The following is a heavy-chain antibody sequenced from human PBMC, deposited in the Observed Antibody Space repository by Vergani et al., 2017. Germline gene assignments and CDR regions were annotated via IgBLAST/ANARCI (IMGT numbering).Heavy chain of an antibody. CDR3: TSYCSSTSCHNRGYYYGMDV. D-gene: IGHD2-2*01. CDR1: GFTFSGSA. CDR2: IISKTNSYAT. J-gene: IGHJ6*02. V-gene: IGHV3-73*01. Sequence: EVQLVESGGGLVQPGGSLKLSCAASGFTFSGSAMHWVRQASGKELEWVGRIISKTNSYATAYAASVKGRFNISRDDSKNTAYLQMNSLKTEDTAVYYCTSYCSSTSCHNRGYYYGMDVWGQGTTVTVSS.